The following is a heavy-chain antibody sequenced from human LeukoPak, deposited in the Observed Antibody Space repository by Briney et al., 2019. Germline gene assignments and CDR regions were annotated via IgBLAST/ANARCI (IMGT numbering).Heavy chain of an antibody. J-gene: IGHJ4*02. CDR3: ARHIDSSGYYYDY. D-gene: IGHD3-22*01. CDR1: GGSISSGGYS. V-gene: IGHV4-30-2*01. Sequence: SETLSLTCAVSGGSISSGGYSWSWIRQPPGKGLEWIGYIYHSGSTYYNPSLKSRVTISVDRAKNQFSLKLSSVTAADTAVYYCARHIDSSGYYYDYWGQGTLVTVSS. CDR2: IYHSGST.